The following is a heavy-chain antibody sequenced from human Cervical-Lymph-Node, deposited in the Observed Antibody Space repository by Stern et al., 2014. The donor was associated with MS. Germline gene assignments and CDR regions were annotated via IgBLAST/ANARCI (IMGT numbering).Heavy chain of an antibody. CDR2: MNPNSGNT. D-gene: IGHD3-9*01. Sequence: VQLVESGAEVKKPGASVKVSCKASGYTFTSYDINWVRQATGQGLEWMGWMNPNSGNTGYAQKFQGRVTMTRNTSISTAYMELSSLRSEDTAVYYCARGVSGHGRYFDWLSDYYYGMDVWGQGTTVTVSS. J-gene: IGHJ6*02. CDR3: ARGVSGHGRYFDWLSDYYYGMDV. CDR1: GYTFTSYD. V-gene: IGHV1-8*01.